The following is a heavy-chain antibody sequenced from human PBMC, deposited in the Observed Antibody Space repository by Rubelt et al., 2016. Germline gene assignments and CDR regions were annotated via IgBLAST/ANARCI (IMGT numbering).Heavy chain of an antibody. D-gene: IGHD3-22*01. CDR2: IYYSGST. Sequence: QLQLQESGPGLVKPSETLSLTCTVSGGSISSSSYYWGWIRQPPGKGLEWIGSIYYSGSTYYNPSLKSRVTISVDTSKNQFSLKLSSGTAADTAVYYCARLDVVVPIFDYWGQGTLVTVSS. V-gene: IGHV4-39*07. J-gene: IGHJ4*02. CDR1: GGSISSSSYY. CDR3: ARLDVVVPIFDY.